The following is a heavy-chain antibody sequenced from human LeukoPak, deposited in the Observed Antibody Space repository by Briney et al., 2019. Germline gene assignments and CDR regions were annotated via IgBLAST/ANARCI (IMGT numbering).Heavy chain of an antibody. J-gene: IGHJ4*02. V-gene: IGHV1-2*02. D-gene: IGHD2-21*02. CDR1: GYRFISNY. Sequence: ASVKVSCKASGYRFISNYIQWVRQAPGLGPEWMGWMHPGNGNTRYAEKFQGRVTMTRDTSINTAYMDLSSLRSDDTSVYYCAREGSYCVGGDCYSFDFWGQGTLITVSS. CDR3: AREGSYCVGGDCYSFDF. CDR2: MHPGNGNT.